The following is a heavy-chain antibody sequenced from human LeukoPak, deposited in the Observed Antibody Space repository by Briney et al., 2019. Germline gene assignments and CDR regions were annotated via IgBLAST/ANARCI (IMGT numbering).Heavy chain of an antibody. D-gene: IGHD5-12*01. CDR1: GYTLTELS. Sequence: ASVKVSCKVSGYTLTELSMHWVRQAPGKGLEWMGGFDPEDGETIYAQKFQGRVTMTEDTSTDTAYMELSSLRSEDTAVYYCATGRGYSGYERDLPASDYWGQGTLVTVSS. V-gene: IGHV1-24*01. J-gene: IGHJ4*02. CDR3: ATGRGYSGYERDLPASDY. CDR2: FDPEDGET.